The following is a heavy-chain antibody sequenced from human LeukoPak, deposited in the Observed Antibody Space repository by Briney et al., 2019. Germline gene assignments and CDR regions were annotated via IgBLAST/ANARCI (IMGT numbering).Heavy chain of an antibody. V-gene: IGHV3-23*01. Sequence: PGGSLRLSCAASGFTFSNYAVSWVRQAPGKGLEWVSGISGSGAKTYYADSVKGRFTISRDNSRNTLYIQMNSLRVEDTAVYYCARAPAVYFFYIDVWGEGTTVTVSS. CDR2: ISGSGAKT. CDR3: ARAPAVYFFYIDV. CDR1: GFTFSNYA. J-gene: IGHJ6*03.